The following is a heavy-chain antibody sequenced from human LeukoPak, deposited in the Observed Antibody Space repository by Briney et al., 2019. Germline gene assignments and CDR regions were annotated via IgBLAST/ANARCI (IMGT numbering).Heavy chain of an antibody. CDR3: ARIDYYYYYMDV. CDR1: GYTFIGYY. V-gene: IGHV1-2*02. CDR2: LNPHNGDS. J-gene: IGHJ6*03. Sequence: ASLEVSCKASGYTFIGYYIHWVRQAPGQGLEWIGWLNPHNGDSNYAQKFQGRVTMTRDTSISTAYMELSGLRSEDTAVYYCARIDYYYYYMDVWGKGTTVTVSS.